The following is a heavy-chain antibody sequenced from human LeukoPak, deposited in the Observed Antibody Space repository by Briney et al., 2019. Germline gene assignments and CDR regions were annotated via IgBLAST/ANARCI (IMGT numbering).Heavy chain of an antibody. D-gene: IGHD3-9*01. CDR3: ARLPDYDIVAGYSTGY. Sequence: GASVKVSCKASGRTFISYAISWVRQAPGQGLEWMGGIIPIFGTANYAQKFQGRVTITADEATSTAYMDLNSLRSEDTAVYDCARLPDYDIVAGYSTGYWGQGTLVTVSS. CDR1: GRTFISYA. V-gene: IGHV1-69*01. J-gene: IGHJ4*02. CDR2: IIPIFGTA.